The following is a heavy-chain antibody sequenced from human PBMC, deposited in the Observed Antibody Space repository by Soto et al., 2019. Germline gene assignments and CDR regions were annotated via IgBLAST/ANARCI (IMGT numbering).Heavy chain of an antibody. CDR2: ISPKSGAI. V-gene: IGHV1-2*02. CDR1: GYSLIDYY. D-gene: IGHD3-9*01. J-gene: IGHJ4*02. CDR3: ARPPRYITDWYYFVS. Sequence: ASVKVSCKASGYSLIDYYTHWVRQAPGQGLEWMGRISPKSGAINYAQKFQGRVTLTWDTSVNTAYMELSSLRSDDTALYYCARPPRYITDWYYFVSCGKGTLGTVSS.